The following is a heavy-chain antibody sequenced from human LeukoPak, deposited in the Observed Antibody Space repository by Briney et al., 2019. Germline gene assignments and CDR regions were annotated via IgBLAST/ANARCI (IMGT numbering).Heavy chain of an antibody. Sequence: PGGSLRLSCAASGFSFSSYGMHWVRQASGKGLEWIGEINHSGSTNYNPSLKSRVTISVDTPKNQFSLKLSSVTAADTAVYYCARALGYCSGGSCYYYYYMDVWGKGTTVTVSS. D-gene: IGHD2-15*01. V-gene: IGHV4-34*01. J-gene: IGHJ6*03. CDR2: INHSGST. CDR1: GFSFSSYG. CDR3: ARALGYCSGGSCYYYYYMDV.